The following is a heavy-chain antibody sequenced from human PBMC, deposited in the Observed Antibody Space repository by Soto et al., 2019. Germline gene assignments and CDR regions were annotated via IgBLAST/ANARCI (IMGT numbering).Heavy chain of an antibody. CDR1: GFTFRSFA. J-gene: IGHJ4*02. CDR2: ISGSGGTT. V-gene: IGHV3-23*01. Sequence: EVQLLESGGAWVQPGGSLRLSCAASGFTFRSFALSWVRQAPGKGLEWVSHISGSGGTTYYADSVRGRFTISRDNSKITLYLQMNSLRADDTAIYYCAKIFLEEYDILTGYYSFFDHWGQGTLVTVSS. CDR3: AKIFLEEYDILTGYYSFFDH. D-gene: IGHD3-9*01.